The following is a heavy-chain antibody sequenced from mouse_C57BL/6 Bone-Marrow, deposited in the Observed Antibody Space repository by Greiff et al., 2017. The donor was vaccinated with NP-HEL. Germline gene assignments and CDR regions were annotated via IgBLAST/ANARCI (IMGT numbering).Heavy chain of an antibody. V-gene: IGHV1-4*01. CDR2: INPSSGYT. Sequence: VQLQQSGAELARPGASVKMSCKASGYTFTSYTMHWVKQRPGQGLEWIGYINPSSGYTKYNQKFKDKATLTADKSSSTAYMQLSSLTSEDSAVYYCARIPYYSNPAWFAYWGQGTLVTVSA. CDR1: GYTFTSYT. J-gene: IGHJ3*01. D-gene: IGHD2-5*01. CDR3: ARIPYYSNPAWFAY.